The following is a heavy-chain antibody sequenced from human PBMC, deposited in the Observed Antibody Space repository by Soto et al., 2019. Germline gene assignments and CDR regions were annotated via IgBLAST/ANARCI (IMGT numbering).Heavy chain of an antibody. CDR2: VSRGDSTI. D-gene: IGHD1-26*01. Sequence: GGSLRLSCTASGFTFSDYYMTWIRQAPGKGLEWVAFVSRGDSTIYYADSVKGRFTVSRDNARNSLYLQMTSLRPEDTAVYYCARAGEPVAMSTFYSDFPGQGALVSLSS. J-gene: IGHJ4*02. CDR3: ARAGEPVAMSTFYSDF. V-gene: IGHV3-11*01. CDR1: GFTFSDYY.